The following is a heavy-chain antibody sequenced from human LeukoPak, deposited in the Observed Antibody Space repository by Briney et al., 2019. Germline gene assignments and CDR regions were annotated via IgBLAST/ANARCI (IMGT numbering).Heavy chain of an antibody. CDR1: GGSISQSSYY. CDR3: ARRRRVAAAGKGPFDP. Sequence: NTSETLSLTCTISGGSISQSSYYWGWIRQPPGKGLEWIGSIYYSGNTYYNPSLKSRVTISVDTSKNQFSLKLSSVTAADTAVYYCARRRRVAAAGKGPFDPWGQGTLVTVSS. J-gene: IGHJ5*02. CDR2: IYYSGNT. V-gene: IGHV4-39*01. D-gene: IGHD6-13*01.